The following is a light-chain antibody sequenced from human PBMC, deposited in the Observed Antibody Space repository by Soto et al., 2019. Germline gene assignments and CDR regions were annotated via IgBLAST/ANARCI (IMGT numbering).Light chain of an antibody. CDR2: GAS. J-gene: IGKJ2*01. Sequence: EIVMTQSPATLSVSPGERATLSCRASQSVGSNLAWYQQKPGQAPRLLIYGASTRATSIPARFSGSGSGTEFTLTISSLQSEDFATYYCQQYNNRPPETFGQGTKLE. V-gene: IGKV3-15*01. CDR1: QSVGSN. CDR3: QQYNNRPPET.